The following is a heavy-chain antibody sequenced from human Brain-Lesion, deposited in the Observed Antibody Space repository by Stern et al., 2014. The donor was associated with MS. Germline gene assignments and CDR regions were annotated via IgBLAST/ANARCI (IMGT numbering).Heavy chain of an antibody. CDR2: IKPYGREK. J-gene: IGHJ5*02. Sequence: EVQLVESGGDLVQPGGSLRLSCAASGFRFSNYWMSWVRQAPGKGPEWVANIKPYGREKYYVDSVKGRFTISRDNAKNSLYLQMNSLRVEDTAVYYCARGVDPWGQGTLVTVSS. V-gene: IGHV3-7*01. CDR3: ARGVDP. CDR1: GFRFSNYW.